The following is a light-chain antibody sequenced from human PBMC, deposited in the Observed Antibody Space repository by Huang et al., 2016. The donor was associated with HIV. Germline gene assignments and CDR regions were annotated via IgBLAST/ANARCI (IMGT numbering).Light chain of an antibody. V-gene: IGKV4-1*01. CDR1: QSVYSSSTSKDY. Sequence: DIIMTQSPDSLAVSLGERATLNCRSSQSVYSSSTSKDYMAWFQQKPGQPPRLLLFWASTREAGVPVRFTGSGSGTHFTLTIASLEAEDAAIYYCQQYYSSPQTFGQGTRVEVK. CDR3: QQYYSSPQT. J-gene: IGKJ1*01. CDR2: WAS.